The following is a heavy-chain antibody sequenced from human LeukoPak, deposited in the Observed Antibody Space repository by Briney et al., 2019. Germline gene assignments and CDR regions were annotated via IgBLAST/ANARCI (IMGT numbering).Heavy chain of an antibody. CDR2: IWYDGSNK. D-gene: IGHD2/OR15-2a*01. V-gene: IGHV3-33*01. CDR1: GLTFSSYG. J-gene: IGHJ4*02. Sequence: GGSLRLSCAASGLTFSSYGMHWVRQAPGKGLEWVGFIWYDGSNKYYADSVKGRFTISRDNSKNILSLQMNSLRAEDTAIYYCARDLSSNGFDYWGQGTLVTVPS. CDR3: ARDLSSNGFDY.